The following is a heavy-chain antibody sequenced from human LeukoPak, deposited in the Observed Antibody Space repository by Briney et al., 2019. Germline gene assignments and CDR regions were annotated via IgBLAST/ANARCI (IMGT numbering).Heavy chain of an antibody. J-gene: IGHJ4*02. Sequence: SVKVSCKASGGTFSSYATSWVRQAPGQGLEWMGGIIPIFGTANYAQKFQGRVTITADESTSTAYMELSSLRSEDTAVYYCARAYCSSTSCYNYFDYWGQGTLVTVSS. V-gene: IGHV1-69*13. CDR1: GGTFSSYA. CDR3: ARAYCSSTSCYNYFDY. D-gene: IGHD2-2*02. CDR2: IIPIFGTA.